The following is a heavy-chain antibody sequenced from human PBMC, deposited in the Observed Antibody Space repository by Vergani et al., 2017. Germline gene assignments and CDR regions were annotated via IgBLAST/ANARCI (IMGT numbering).Heavy chain of an antibody. Sequence: EVQLLESGGGLVQPGGSLRLSCAASGFTFSSYAMSWVRQAPGKGLEWVSAISGSGGSTYYADSVKGRFTISRDNSKNTLYLQMNSLRAEDMAVYYCARYFRIVGASNSLADYWGQGTLVTVSS. CDR2: ISGSGGST. V-gene: IGHV3-23*01. D-gene: IGHD1-26*01. CDR1: GFTFSSYA. J-gene: IGHJ4*02. CDR3: ARYFRIVGASNSLADY.